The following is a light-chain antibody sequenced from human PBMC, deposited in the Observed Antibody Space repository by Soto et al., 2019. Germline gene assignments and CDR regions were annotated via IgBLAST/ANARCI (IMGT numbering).Light chain of an antibody. CDR1: SSDVVSYYL. V-gene: IGLV2-23*01. CDR3: CSYAGSATLDVV. J-gene: IGLJ2*01. Sequence: QSALTQPASVSGSPGQSITIPCTGASSDVVSYYLVSWYQQYPGKAPKLIIYEGTRRPSGVSDRFSGSNSGNTASLTISGLQAEDEADYYCCSYAGSATLDVVFGGGTKLTVL. CDR2: EGT.